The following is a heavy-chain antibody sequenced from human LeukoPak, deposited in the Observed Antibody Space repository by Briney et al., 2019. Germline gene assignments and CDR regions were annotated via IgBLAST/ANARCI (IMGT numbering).Heavy chain of an antibody. CDR2: IKEDGSIQ. D-gene: IGHD6-19*01. CDR1: GFTFSSYW. CDR3: ARDVWTGVAVSDY. Sequence: GGSLRLSCVASGFTFSSYWMTWVRQAPGKGLEWLANIKEDGSIQYYLDSVRGRFTISRDNAKTSVYLQLNSLRANDTAVYYCARDVWTGVAVSDYWGQGTLVTVSS. V-gene: IGHV3-7*01. J-gene: IGHJ4*02.